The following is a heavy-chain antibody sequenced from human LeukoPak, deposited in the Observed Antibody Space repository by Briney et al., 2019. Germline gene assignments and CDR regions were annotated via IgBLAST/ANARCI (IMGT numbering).Heavy chain of an antibody. Sequence: SETLSLTCTVSGDSISSGNYWGWIRQPPGKGLEWIGSIFHTGSTYYNLSLKSRVTISVDTSKNQFSLRLSSVTAADTAVYYCAKGVYSYGSLPFDYWGQGTLVTVSS. CDR2: IFHTGST. J-gene: IGHJ4*02. V-gene: IGHV4-38-2*02. CDR3: AKGVYSYGSLPFDY. D-gene: IGHD5-18*01. CDR1: GDSISSGNY.